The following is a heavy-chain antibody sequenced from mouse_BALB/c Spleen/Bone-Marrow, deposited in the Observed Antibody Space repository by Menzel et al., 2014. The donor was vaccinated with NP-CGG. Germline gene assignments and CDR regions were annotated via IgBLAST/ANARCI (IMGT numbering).Heavy chain of an antibody. V-gene: IGHV5-6*02. CDR2: LSNAGTFT. Sequence: DVMLVESGGDLAKPGGSLKLSCAASGFTFSSYGFFWVRQTPDKRLEGVATLSNAGTFTYYPDSVKGRVTISRDNAKNTLYLQMSSLKSEDTAMYYCSRRQSGNYAMDYWGQGTSVTVSS. J-gene: IGHJ4*01. CDR3: SRRQSGNYAMDY. CDR1: GFTFSSYG.